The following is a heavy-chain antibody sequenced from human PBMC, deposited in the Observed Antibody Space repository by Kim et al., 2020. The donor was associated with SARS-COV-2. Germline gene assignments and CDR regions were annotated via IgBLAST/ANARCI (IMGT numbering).Heavy chain of an antibody. CDR3: ARRITMVRGVIIIWFDP. Sequence: SETLSLTCTVSGGSISSSSYYWGWIRQPPGKGLEWIGSIYYSGSTYYNPSLKSRVTISVDTSKNQFSLKLSSVTAADTAVYYCARRITMVRGVIIIWFDPWGQGTLVTVSA. D-gene: IGHD3-10*01. V-gene: IGHV4-39*01. CDR2: IYYSGST. J-gene: IGHJ5*02. CDR1: GGSISSSSYY.